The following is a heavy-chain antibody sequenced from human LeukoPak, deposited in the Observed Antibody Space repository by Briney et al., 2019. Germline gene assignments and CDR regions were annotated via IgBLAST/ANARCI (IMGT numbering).Heavy chain of an antibody. CDR1: GISVGSNY. Sequence: QSGGSLRLSCAASGISVGSNYMTWVRQAPGKGLECVSVIFSRGSTYYADSVKGRFTISRHNSENTLYLQMNSLRVEDTAVYYCTSSSPTSYSDYWGQGTLVTVSS. CDR3: TSSSPTSYSDY. J-gene: IGHJ4*02. V-gene: IGHV3-53*04. D-gene: IGHD6-13*01. CDR2: IFSRGST.